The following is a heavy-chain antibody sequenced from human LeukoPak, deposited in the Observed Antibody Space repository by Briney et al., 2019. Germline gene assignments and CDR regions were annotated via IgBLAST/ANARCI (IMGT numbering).Heavy chain of an antibody. V-gene: IGHV1-8*01. Sequence: VASVTVSCKASGYTFTSYDINWVRQATGQGLEWMGWMNPDSGNTGYAQKFQGRVTMTRNTSISTAYMELSSLRSEDTAVYYCARGGYGDRDFDYWGQGTLVTVSS. CDR3: ARGGYGDRDFDY. D-gene: IGHD4-17*01. J-gene: IGHJ4*02. CDR1: GYTFTSYD. CDR2: MNPDSGNT.